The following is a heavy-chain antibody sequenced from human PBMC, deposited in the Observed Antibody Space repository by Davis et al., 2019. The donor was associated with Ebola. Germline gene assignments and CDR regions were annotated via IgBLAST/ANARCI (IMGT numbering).Heavy chain of an antibody. Sequence: PSETLSLTCTVSGGSISSYYLRWIRQPAGKGLEWIGRIYTSGSTNYNPSLKSRVTMSVDTSKNQFSLKLSSVTAADTAVYYCASSITIFGVVIQAGYWGQGTLVTVSS. J-gene: IGHJ4*02. D-gene: IGHD3-3*01. CDR1: GGSISSYY. CDR2: IYTSGST. CDR3: ASSITIFGVVIQAGY. V-gene: IGHV4-4*07.